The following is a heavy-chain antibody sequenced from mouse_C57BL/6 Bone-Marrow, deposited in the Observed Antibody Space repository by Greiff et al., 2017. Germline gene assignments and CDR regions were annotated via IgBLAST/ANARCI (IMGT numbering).Heavy chain of an antibody. D-gene: IGHD2-1*01. J-gene: IGHJ3*01. Sequence: QVQLQQSGAELARPGASVKLSCKASGYTFTSYGISWVKQRTGQGLEWIGEIYPRSGNTYYNEKFKGKATLTADKSSSTAYMELRSLTSEDSAVYVCARLYGKGAWFAYWGQGTLVTVSA. CDR1: GYTFTSYG. CDR3: ARLYGKGAWFAY. CDR2: IYPRSGNT. V-gene: IGHV1-81*01.